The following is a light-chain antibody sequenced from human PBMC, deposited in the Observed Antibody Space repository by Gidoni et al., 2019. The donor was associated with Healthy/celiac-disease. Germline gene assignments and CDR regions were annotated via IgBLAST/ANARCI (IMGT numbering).Light chain of an antibody. CDR1: SSDVGGYNY. J-gene: IGLJ2*01. CDR2: EVS. CDR3: SSYTSSSTLEV. Sequence: QSALTQPASVSGSPGQSITISCTGTSSDVGGYNYVSWYQQNPGKAPKLMIYEVSHRPSGVSNRFSGSKSGNTASLTSSGLQAEDEADYYCSSYTSSSTLEVFGGGTKLTVL. V-gene: IGLV2-14*01.